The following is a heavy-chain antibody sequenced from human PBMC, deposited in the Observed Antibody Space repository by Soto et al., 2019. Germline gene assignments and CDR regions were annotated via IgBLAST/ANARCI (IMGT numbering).Heavy chain of an antibody. D-gene: IGHD2-2*01. CDR2: IFSNGEK. Sequence: QVTLKESGPVLVKPTETLTLTCTVSGFSLSSAGMGVSWVRQPPGKALEWLANIFSNGEKSYTTSLKSRLTISKDNSKGQVVLSMTNLDPVDTATYYCARYISLPAAVDNWFDPWGQGTLVTVSS. CDR1: GFSLSSAGMG. J-gene: IGHJ5*02. V-gene: IGHV2-26*01. CDR3: ARYISLPAAVDNWFDP.